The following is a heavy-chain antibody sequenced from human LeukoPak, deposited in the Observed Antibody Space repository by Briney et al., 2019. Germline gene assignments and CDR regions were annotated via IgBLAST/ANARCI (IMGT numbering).Heavy chain of an antibody. CDR3: ATMGPWFGESLLRYNWFDP. D-gene: IGHD3-10*01. CDR2: FDPEDGET. Sequence: GASVKVSCKVSGYTLTELSMHWVRQAPGKGLEWMGGFDPEDGETIYAQKFQGRVTMTEDTSTDTAYMELSSLRSEDTAVYYCATMGPWFGESLLRYNWFDPWGQGTLVTVSS. CDR1: GYTLTELS. V-gene: IGHV1-24*01. J-gene: IGHJ5*02.